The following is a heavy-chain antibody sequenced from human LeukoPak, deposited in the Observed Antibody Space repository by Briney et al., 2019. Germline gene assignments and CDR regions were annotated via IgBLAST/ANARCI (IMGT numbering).Heavy chain of an antibody. CDR3: TTDLDSDWYFDL. J-gene: IGHJ2*01. CDR2: IKSKTDGGTT. V-gene: IGHV3-15*01. Sequence: GGSLRLSCAASGFTFSNAWMSWVRQAPGKGLEWVGRIKSKTDGGTTDYTAPVKGRFTISRDDSKHTMYLQMNSLKTEDTAVYYCTTDLDSDWYFDLWGRGTLVTVSS. D-gene: IGHD1-1*01. CDR1: GFTFSNAW.